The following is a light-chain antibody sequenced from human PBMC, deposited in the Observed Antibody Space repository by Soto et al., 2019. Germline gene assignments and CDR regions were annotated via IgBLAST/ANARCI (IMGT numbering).Light chain of an antibody. CDR2: GAS. J-gene: IGKJ1*01. CDR3: QQYNSWPPWT. Sequence: EIVMTQSPATLSVSPGERATLSCGASQSVSSNLAWYQQKPGQAPRLLIYGASTRATGIPARFSGSGSGTEFTLTISSLQSEDFAVYYCQQYNSWPPWTFGQGTKVDIK. V-gene: IGKV3-15*01. CDR1: QSVSSN.